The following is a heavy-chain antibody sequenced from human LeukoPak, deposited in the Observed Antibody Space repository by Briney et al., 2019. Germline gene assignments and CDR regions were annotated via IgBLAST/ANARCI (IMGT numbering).Heavy chain of an antibody. CDR1: GYTFTSYA. D-gene: IGHD6-13*01. CDR2: ISAYNGNT. Sequence: GASVKVSCKASGYTFTSYAMNWVRQAPGQGLEWMGWISAYNGNTNYAQKLQGRVTMTTDTSTSTAYMELRSLRSDDTAVYYCARDGQLGSAFDIWGQGTMVTVSS. V-gene: IGHV1-18*01. J-gene: IGHJ3*02. CDR3: ARDGQLGSAFDI.